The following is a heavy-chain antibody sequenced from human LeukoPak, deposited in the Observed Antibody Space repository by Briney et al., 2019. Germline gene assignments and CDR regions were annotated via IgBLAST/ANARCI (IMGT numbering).Heavy chain of an antibody. Sequence: PGRSLRLSCAASGLTFDDYAMHWVRQAPGKGLEWVGRIRSRADGGTAEYATAVEGRFTISRDDSTNTLYLHMSNVKTEDTAVYYCAKHIYGVVSIQQWGQGTLVTVSS. CDR1: GLTFDDYA. CDR3: AKHIYGVVSIQQ. CDR2: IRSRADGGTA. D-gene: IGHD3-3*01. J-gene: IGHJ1*01. V-gene: IGHV3-15*01.